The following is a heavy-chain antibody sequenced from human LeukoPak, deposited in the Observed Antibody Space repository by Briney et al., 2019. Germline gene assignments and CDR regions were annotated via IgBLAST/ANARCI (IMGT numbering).Heavy chain of an antibody. CDR1: GFGFSRYA. CDR2: ITESGHST. V-gene: IGHV3-23*01. CDR3: AKGFACAEDRCYGLDS. Sequence: GGSLRLSCAASGFGFSRYAMTWVRQAPGKGLEWVSLITESGHSTYYTKSVKGRFTISRDNSKNTLFLQMDSLGVEDTALYFCAKGFACAEDRCYGLDSWGQGILVIVSS. J-gene: IGHJ4*02. D-gene: IGHD4/OR15-4a*01.